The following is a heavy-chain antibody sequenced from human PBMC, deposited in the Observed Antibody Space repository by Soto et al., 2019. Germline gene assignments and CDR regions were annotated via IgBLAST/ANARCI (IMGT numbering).Heavy chain of an antibody. V-gene: IGHV3-33*01. J-gene: IGHJ3*02. D-gene: IGHD3-22*01. CDR1: GFTFSSYG. Sequence: GGSLRLSCAASGFTFSSYGMHWVRQAPGKGLEWVAVIWYDGSNKYYADSVKGRFTISRDNSKNTLYLQMNGLRAEDTAVYYCARSYYYDTPGAFDIWGQGTMVTVSS. CDR3: ARSYYYDTPGAFDI. CDR2: IWYDGSNK.